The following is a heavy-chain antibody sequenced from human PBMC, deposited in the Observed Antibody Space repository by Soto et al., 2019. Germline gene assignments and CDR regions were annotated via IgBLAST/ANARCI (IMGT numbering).Heavy chain of an antibody. CDR1: GFAFCSYA. V-gene: IGHV3-23*01. D-gene: IGHD4-17*01. CDR2: ISSGGGGT. J-gene: IGHJ5*02. CDR3: AKDIRPGP. Sequence: GGSLGLSCAAPGFAFCSYAISWVRPAPGKGVGWGSAISSGGGGTYYADSLKGRVTISRDNSQKTVSLPMNSPRAEETAVYYCAKDIRPGPGGQGTLVTVSS.